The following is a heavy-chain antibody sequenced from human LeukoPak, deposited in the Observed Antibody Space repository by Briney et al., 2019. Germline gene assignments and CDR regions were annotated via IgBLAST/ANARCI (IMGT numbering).Heavy chain of an antibody. CDR2: INRQTDGGTT. J-gene: IGHJ4*02. Sequence: GGSLKLSCAASGLTLSNVWMSWARQAPGKGLEWVGHINRQTDGGTTRYAAPVEGRFTISRDDSKNTLYLQMNSLKTEDTAVYYCSGAFLAYWGQGTLVTVSS. CDR1: GLTLSNVW. V-gene: IGHV3-15*01. CDR3: SGAFLAY.